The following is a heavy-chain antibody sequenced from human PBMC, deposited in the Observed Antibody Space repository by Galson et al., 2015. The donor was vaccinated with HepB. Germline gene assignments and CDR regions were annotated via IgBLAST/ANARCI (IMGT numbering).Heavy chain of an antibody. V-gene: IGHV7-4-1*02. D-gene: IGHD2-15*01. J-gene: IGHJ6*02. CDR2: INTNTGNP. CDR3: ARGVEPNSGDYYGMDV. CDR1: GYTFTSYA. Sequence: SVKVSCKASGYTFTSYAMNWVRQAPGQGLEWMGWINTNTGNPTYAQGFTGRFVFSLDTSVSTAYLQISSLKAEDTAVYYCARGVEPNSGDYYGMDVWGLGTTVTVSS.